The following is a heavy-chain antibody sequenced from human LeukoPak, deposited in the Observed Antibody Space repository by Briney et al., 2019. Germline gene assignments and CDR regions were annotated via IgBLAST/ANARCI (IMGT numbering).Heavy chain of an antibody. CDR1: SGSFRTYY. D-gene: IGHD1-26*01. CDR2: IFYNEGT. V-gene: IGHV4-59*01. J-gene: IGHJ3*02. CDR3: ARGRLEAMWELLPYEAFDI. Sequence: SETLSLTCTVSSGSFRTYYWSWIRQPPGKGLEWIGYIFYNEGTSYNPSLKSRVTISVDTSNNKLSRKVNSVTAADTAVYYCARGRLEAMWELLPYEAFDIWGQGTMVTVSS.